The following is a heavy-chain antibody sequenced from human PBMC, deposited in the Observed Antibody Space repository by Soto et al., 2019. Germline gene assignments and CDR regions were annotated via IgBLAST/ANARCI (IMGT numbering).Heavy chain of an antibody. CDR1: GFTFSNYG. D-gene: IGHD5-18*01. CDR2: ISFDGSNK. V-gene: IGHV3-30*03. J-gene: IGHJ4*02. Sequence: QVELVESGGGVVQPGGSLRLSCAASGFTFSNYGLHWVRQAPGKGLEWAAVISFDGSNKYYADSMKGRFTVSRDNSKNTLYLQMTSLITEDTARYDFAIFLREVDPAIIPGAYWGQGTMVTVSS. CDR3: AIFLREVDPAIIPGAY.